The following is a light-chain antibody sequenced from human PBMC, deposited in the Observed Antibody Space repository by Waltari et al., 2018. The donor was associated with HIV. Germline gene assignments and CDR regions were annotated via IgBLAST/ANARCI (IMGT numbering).Light chain of an antibody. CDR1: SSNIANNF. J-gene: IGLJ2*01. V-gene: IGLV1-51*02. CDR2: ESN. CDR3: GTWDSSLSAVV. Sequence: QSVLTQPHSVSAAPGQKVTISCSGSSSNIANNFVSWYQQLPGTAPKLLIYESNRRPSGIPDRFSGSKSGTSATLGITGLQTGDEADYYCGTWDSSLSAVVFGGGTKLTVL.